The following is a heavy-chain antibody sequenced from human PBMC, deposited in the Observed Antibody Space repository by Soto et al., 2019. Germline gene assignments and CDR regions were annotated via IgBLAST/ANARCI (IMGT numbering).Heavy chain of an antibody. J-gene: IGHJ4*02. V-gene: IGHV3-30*07. CDR2: ISYDGTNR. CDR1: GLTFSNYA. CDR3: ARESSVTVTPGGGGYAKDY. Sequence: QVHLVESGGGVVQPGRSLRLSCAASGLTFSNYAMHWVRQAPGKGLEWVAFISYDGTNRCYPDSVKGRFTISRINSKNAMYLIMNSLKTEDTDVYYCARESSVTVTPGGGGYAKDYLGQGTLVTVSS. D-gene: IGHD4-17*01.